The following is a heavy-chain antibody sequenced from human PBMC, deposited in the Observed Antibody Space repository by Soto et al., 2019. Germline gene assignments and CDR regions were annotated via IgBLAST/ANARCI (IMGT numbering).Heavy chain of an antibody. Sequence: QVQLQESGPGLVKPSETLSLTCTVSGGSISSYYWSWIRQPPGKGLEWIGYIYYSGSTNYNPSLRVRVTIXXDXSXXQFSLKLSSVTAADTAVYYCARVPIAAAASWYFDYWGQGTLVTVSS. CDR3: ARVPIAAAASWYFDY. V-gene: IGHV4-59*01. CDR2: IYYSGST. D-gene: IGHD6-13*01. J-gene: IGHJ4*02. CDR1: GGSISSYY.